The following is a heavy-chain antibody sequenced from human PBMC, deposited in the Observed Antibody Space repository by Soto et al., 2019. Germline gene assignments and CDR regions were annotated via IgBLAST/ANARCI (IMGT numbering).Heavy chain of an antibody. Sequence: PSETLSLTCAVSGASVTSYYWSWIRQPPGKGLEWIGYIYYSGSTNYNPSLKSRVTISVDTSKNQFSLKLSSVTAADTAVYYCASESGTRSGPRRPYYYYYMDVWGKGTTVTVSS. CDR2: IYYSGST. CDR1: GASVTSYY. J-gene: IGHJ6*03. D-gene: IGHD3-3*01. CDR3: ASESGTRSGPRRPYYYYYMDV. V-gene: IGHV4-59*02.